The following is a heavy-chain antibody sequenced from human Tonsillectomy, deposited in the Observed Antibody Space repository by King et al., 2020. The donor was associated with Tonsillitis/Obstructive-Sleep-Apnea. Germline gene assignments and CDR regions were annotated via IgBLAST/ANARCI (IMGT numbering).Heavy chain of an antibody. V-gene: IGHV1-2*06. D-gene: IGHD4-17*01. CDR3: AIYGDYLDAFDI. J-gene: IGHJ3*02. CDR2: INPHTGDT. Sequence: VQLVESGTEVKKPGASVKVSCKASGYTFTAYYMHWVRQVPGQGLEWMGRINPHTGDTNYAQNFQGRLTMTRDTSISAVYMELSSLRSDDTAIYYCAIYGDYLDAFDIWGQGTMVTVSS. CDR1: GYTFTAYY.